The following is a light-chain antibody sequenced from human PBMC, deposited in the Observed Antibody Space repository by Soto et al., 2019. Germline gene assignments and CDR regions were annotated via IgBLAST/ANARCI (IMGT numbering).Light chain of an antibody. CDR2: GAS. Sequence: EVVMTQSPPTLSVSPGARVPLSCRASQSVSNKLAWYQQKPGQAPRLLIYGASTRATDIPARFSGSGSGTEFTLTISSLQSEDFAVYYCQQYNNWPRWTFGQGTKVDI. V-gene: IGKV3-15*01. CDR1: QSVSNK. CDR3: QQYNNWPRWT. J-gene: IGKJ1*01.